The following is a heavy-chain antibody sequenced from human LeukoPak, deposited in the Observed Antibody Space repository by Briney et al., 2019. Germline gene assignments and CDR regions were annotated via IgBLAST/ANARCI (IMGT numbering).Heavy chain of an antibody. J-gene: IGHJ4*02. Sequence: GRSLRLSCAASGFTFDDYAMHWVRQAPGKGLEWVSGISWNSGSIGYADSVKGRFTISRDNAKNSLYLQMNSLRAEDTALYYCAKDMCPFGPIYYFDYWGQGTLVTVSS. CDR2: ISWNSGSI. CDR1: GFTFDDYA. V-gene: IGHV3-9*01. D-gene: IGHD3-10*01. CDR3: AKDMCPFGPIYYFDY.